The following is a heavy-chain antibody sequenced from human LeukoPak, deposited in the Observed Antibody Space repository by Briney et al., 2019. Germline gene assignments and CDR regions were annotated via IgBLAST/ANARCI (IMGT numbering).Heavy chain of an antibody. CDR2: INPSGGST. D-gene: IGHD1-26*01. V-gene: IGHV1-46*01. J-gene: IGHJ4*02. Sequence: ASVKVSCKASGYTFTSYYMHWVRQAPGQGLKWMGIINPSGGSTSYAQKFQGRVTMTRDTSTSTLYMELSSLGYEDTAVYYCARVRGGGSYSDYWGQGTPVTVSS. CDR3: ARVRGGGSYSDY. CDR1: GYTFTSYY.